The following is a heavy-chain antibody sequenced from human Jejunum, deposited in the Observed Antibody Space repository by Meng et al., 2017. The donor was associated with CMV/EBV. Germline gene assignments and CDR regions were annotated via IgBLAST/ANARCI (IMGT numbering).Heavy chain of an antibody. D-gene: IGHD1-26*01. J-gene: IGHJ4*02. CDR3: ARGPGASTREGFDY. Sequence: QLKQSAPVLAHSSETRPLTGTVSGGSVNNYYWSWIRQSAGKGLEWIGRFYSSDTYNYHPSLDSRVTMSLDTSKNQFSLNLRSVTAADTATYYCARGPGASTREGFDYWGLGTLVTVSS. CDR2: FYSSDTY. CDR1: GGSVNNYY. V-gene: IGHV4-4*07.